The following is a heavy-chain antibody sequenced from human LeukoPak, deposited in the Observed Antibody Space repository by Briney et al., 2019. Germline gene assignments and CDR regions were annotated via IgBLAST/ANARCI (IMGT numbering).Heavy chain of an antibody. CDR1: GFSFRSHW. D-gene: IGHD6-19*01. CDR2: INQDGSEK. CDR3: ARDLGSSG. J-gene: IGHJ4*02. V-gene: IGHV3-7*01. Sequence: GGSLRLSCTASGFSFRSHWMSWVRQAPGKGLEWVANINQDGSEKYYVDSVKGRFTISRDNTKNSLYLQMNSLRAEDTAVYYCARDLGSSGWGQGTLVTVSS.